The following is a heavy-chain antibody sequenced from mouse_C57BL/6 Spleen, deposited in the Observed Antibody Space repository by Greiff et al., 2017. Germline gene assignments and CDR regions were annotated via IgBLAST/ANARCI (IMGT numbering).Heavy chain of an antibody. CDR3: ARGVSSPYVGY. D-gene: IGHD1-1*01. CDR2: IDPNSGGT. J-gene: IGHJ2*01. V-gene: IGHV1-72*01. CDR1: GYTFTSYW. Sequence: QVQLQQPGAELVKPGASVKLSCKASGYTFTSYWMHWVKQRPGRGLEWIGRIDPNSGGTKYNEKVKSKATLTVDKPSSTAYMQLSSLTSEYSAVYYFARGVSSPYVGYWGQGTTLTVSS.